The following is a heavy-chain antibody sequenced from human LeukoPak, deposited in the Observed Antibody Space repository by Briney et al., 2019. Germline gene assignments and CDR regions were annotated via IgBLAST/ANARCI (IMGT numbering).Heavy chain of an antibody. D-gene: IGHD2/OR15-2a*01. J-gene: IGHJ4*02. CDR2: IKPDGSNK. Sequence: LSLTCTVSGGSISSSSYYWGWVRQAPGKGLEWVALIKPDGSNKYYADSVKGRFTISRDNSKNTLHLQMNSLRAEDTAVYYCARSRAFDYWGQGTLVTVSS. CDR3: ARSRAFDY. CDR1: GGSISSSSYY. V-gene: IGHV3-30*03.